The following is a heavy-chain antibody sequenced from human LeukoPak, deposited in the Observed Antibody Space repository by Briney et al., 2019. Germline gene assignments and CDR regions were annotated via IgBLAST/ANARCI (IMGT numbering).Heavy chain of an antibody. J-gene: IGHJ4*02. D-gene: IGHD2-2*01. CDR1: GFTFSRYG. CDR2: ITGRGVRT. CDR3: AKGAHPDSSHYYFDY. V-gene: IGHV3-23*01. Sequence: GGSLRLSCAASGFTFSRYGMSWVRQAPGKGLEWVSAITGRGVRTYNGDSVKGRFTISRDTSKNTVYLQMNSLRGDDTAVYYCAKGAHPDSSHYYFDYWGQGALVTVSS.